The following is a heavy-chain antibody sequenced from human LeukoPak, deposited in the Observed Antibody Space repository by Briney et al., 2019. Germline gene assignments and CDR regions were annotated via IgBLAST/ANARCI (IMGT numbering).Heavy chain of an antibody. CDR1: GFTFSSYW. V-gene: IGHV3-7*01. Sequence: PGGSLRLSCAASGFTFSSYWMSWVRQAPGKGLEWVANIKQDGSEKYYVDSVKGRFTISRDNAKNSLYLQMNSLRAEDTAVYYCARDHRNQQLVRLGPVRSRLSWFDPWGQGTLVTVSS. CDR2: IKQDGSEK. CDR3: ARDHRNQQLVRLGPVRSRLSWFDP. D-gene: IGHD6-13*01. J-gene: IGHJ5*02.